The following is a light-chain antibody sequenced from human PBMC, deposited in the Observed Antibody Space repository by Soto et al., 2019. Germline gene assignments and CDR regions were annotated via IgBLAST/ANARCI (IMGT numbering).Light chain of an antibody. CDR2: DAS. J-gene: IGKJ1*01. CDR1: QNVARN. CDR3: QQYTNWPKT. Sequence: EIVLPQSPGTLSLSPGESATLSCRARQNVARNYLAWYQQRPGQAPRLLIYDASTRATGIPDRFSGSGSGTEFTLTISSLQSEDFAVYYCQQYTNWPKTFGQGTKV. V-gene: IGKV3D-15*01.